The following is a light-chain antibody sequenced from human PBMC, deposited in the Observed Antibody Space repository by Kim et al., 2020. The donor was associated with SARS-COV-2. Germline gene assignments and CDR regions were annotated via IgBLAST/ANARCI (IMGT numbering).Light chain of an antibody. CDR1: QSVSSSY. CDR2: GAS. Sequence: EIVLTQSPVTLSLSPGERATLSCRASQSVSSSYLAWYQQKPGQAPRLLIYGASSRATGIPDRFSGSGSGTDFTLTISRLEPEDFAVYYCHQYGSSPALTFGGGTKVDIK. CDR3: HQYGSSPALT. V-gene: IGKV3-20*01. J-gene: IGKJ4*01.